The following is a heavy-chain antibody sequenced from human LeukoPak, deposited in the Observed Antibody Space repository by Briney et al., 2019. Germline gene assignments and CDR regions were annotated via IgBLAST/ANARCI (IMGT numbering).Heavy chain of an antibody. V-gene: IGHV3-21*01. D-gene: IGHD3-3*01. Sequence: GGSLRLSCAASGFTFSSYSMNWVRQVPGKGLEWVSSITSSSNYIYYADSVKGRFTISRDNAKNSLYLQMNSLRAEDTAVYYCARGDYYTFDYWGQGTLVTVSS. CDR3: ARGDYYTFDY. CDR1: GFTFSSYS. CDR2: ITSSSNYI. J-gene: IGHJ4*02.